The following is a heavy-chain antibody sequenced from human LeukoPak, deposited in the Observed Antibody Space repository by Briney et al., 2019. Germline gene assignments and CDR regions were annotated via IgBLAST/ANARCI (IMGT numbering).Heavy chain of an antibody. CDR3: ARVGSGYDRYYYYYMDV. J-gene: IGHJ6*03. CDR2: IYYSGST. CDR1: GGSISSYY. Sequence: SETLSLTCTVSGGSISSYYWSWIRQPPGKGLEWIGYIYYSGSTNYNPSLKSRVTISVDTSKNQFSLKLSSVTAADTAVYYCARVGSGYDRYYYYYMDVWGKGTTVTVSS. V-gene: IGHV4-59*08. D-gene: IGHD5-12*01.